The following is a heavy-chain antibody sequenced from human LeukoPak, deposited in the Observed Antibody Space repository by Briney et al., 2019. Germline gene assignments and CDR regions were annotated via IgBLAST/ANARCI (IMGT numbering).Heavy chain of an antibody. CDR3: ARDRVVVPAAMPYYYYGMDV. V-gene: IGHV4-30-4*01. J-gene: IGHJ6*02. CDR2: IYYSGST. CDR1: GGSISSGGYY. Sequence: SETLSLACTVSGGSISSGGYYWSWIRQPPGKGLEWIGYIYYSGSTYYNPSLKSRVTISVDTSKNQFSLKLSSVTAADTAVYYCARDRVVVPAAMPYYYYGMDVWGQGTTVTVSS. D-gene: IGHD2-2*01.